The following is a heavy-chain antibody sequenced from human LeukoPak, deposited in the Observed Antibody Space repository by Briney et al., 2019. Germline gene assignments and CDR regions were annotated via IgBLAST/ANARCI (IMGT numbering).Heavy chain of an antibody. Sequence: RASVKVSCKASGYTFTGYYMHWVRQAPGQGLEWMGWINPNSGGTNYAQKFQGWVTMTRDTSISTAYMELSRLRSEDTAVYYCATLPLDSSWYEDDAFDIWGQGTMVTVSS. CDR1: GYTFTGYY. D-gene: IGHD6-13*01. J-gene: IGHJ3*02. V-gene: IGHV1-2*04. CDR2: INPNSGGT. CDR3: ATLPLDSSWYEDDAFDI.